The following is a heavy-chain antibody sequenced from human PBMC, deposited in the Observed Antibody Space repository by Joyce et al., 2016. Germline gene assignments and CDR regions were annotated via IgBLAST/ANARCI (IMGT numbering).Heavy chain of an antibody. CDR2: ISYDGIYK. Sequence: QVQLVASGGGVVQPGRSLRLSCAASGLTLSNYGVHWVLQAPGKGLEWVAVISYDGIYKYYADSVKGRFTISRDNSKNTVFLEMNSLRTEDTAVYYCAKILTATYSSGWFLDYWGQGTLVTVSS. CDR3: AKILTATYSSGWFLDY. J-gene: IGHJ4*02. CDR1: GLTLSNYG. V-gene: IGHV3-30*18. D-gene: IGHD6-25*01.